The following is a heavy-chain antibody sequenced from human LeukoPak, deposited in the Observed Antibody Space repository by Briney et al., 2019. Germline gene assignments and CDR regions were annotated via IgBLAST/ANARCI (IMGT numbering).Heavy chain of an antibody. CDR1: GGTFSSYA. D-gene: IGHD6-13*01. CDR3: ARPYSSSWYDKGLFDI. Sequence: SVKVSCKASGGTFSSYAISWVRQAPGQGLEWMGGIIPIFGTANYAQKFQGRVTITADESTSTAYMELSSLRSEDTAVYYCARPYSSSWYDKGLFDIWGQGTMVTISS. V-gene: IGHV1-69*13. J-gene: IGHJ3*02. CDR2: IIPIFGTA.